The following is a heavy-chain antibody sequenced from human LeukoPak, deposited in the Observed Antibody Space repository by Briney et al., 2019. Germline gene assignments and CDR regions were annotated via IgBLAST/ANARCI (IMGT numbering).Heavy chain of an antibody. CDR2: IIPILGIA. CDR3: ARDLAGSGSWLENWFDP. CDR1: GGTFSSYA. Sequence: SVKVSCKASGGTFSSYAISWVRQAPGQGLEWMGRIIPILGIANYAQKFQGRVTITADKSTSTAYMELSSLRSEDTAVYYCARDLAGSGSWLENWFDPWGQGTLVTVSS. D-gene: IGHD3-10*01. V-gene: IGHV1-69*04. J-gene: IGHJ5*02.